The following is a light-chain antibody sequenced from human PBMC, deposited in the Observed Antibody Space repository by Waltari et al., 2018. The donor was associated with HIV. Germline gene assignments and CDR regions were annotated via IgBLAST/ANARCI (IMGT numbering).Light chain of an antibody. V-gene: IGLV2-14*03. J-gene: IGLJ2*01. CDR2: DVD. CDR1: DSDFGLYNP. CDR3: ASFTDDNTVI. Sequence: AVTQPPSVSGLPGQSTPISCTGSDSDFGLYNPVPWYPKHSGKTPRLILYDVDSRASGVSDRFSGSMSGNTASLTISGLRAEDEGHYYCASFTDDNTVIFGGGTEVTVL.